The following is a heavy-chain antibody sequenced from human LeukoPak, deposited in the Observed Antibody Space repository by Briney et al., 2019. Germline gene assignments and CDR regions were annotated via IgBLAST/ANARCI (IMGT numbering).Heavy chain of an antibody. CDR2: ISGSGAST. D-gene: IGHD3-10*01. V-gene: IGHV3-23*01. J-gene: IGHJ4*02. CDR1: GFSFSTYG. CDR3: AKDQNSRGPGFY. Sequence: PGGSLRLSCAASGFSFSTYGMSWVRQAPGKGLEWASTISGSGASTYYADSVKGRFTISRDNSKNTLYLQMNSLRAEDTAVYYCAKDQNSRGPGFYWGQGTLGTVSS.